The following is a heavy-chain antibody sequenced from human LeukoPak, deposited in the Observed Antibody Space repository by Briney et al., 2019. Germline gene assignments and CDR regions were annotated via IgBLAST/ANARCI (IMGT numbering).Heavy chain of an antibody. D-gene: IGHD1-20*01. CDR3: ARVLPYNWNQDPTDC. V-gene: IGHV6-1*01. Sequence: SQTLSLTCAISGDNVSIDSAAWNWIRQSPSRGLEWLGRTYYRSKWYSDYALSVKSRITITPDTSKNQCSLKLSSVTAADTAVYYCARVLPYNWNQDPTDCGGQGTLVTVSS. CDR2: TYYRSKWYS. CDR1: GDNVSIDSAA. J-gene: IGHJ4*02.